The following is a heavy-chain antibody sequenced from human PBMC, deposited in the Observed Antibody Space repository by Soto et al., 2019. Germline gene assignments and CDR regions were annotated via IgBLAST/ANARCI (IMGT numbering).Heavy chain of an antibody. CDR3: AKGYSSGYYGRAYDY. V-gene: IGHV3-23*01. CDR1: GFTFSSYG. CDR2: ISGSGVST. D-gene: IGHD3-22*01. J-gene: IGHJ4*02. Sequence: PGASLRLSCAVTGFTFSSYGMTWVRQAPGKGLEWVSDISGSGVSTYYADSVKGRFTIFRDNSKNTLHLQMNSLRAKDTAVYYCAKGYSSGYYGRAYDYWGQGT.